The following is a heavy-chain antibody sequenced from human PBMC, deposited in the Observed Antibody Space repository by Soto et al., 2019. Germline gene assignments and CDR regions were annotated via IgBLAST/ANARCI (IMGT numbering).Heavy chain of an antibody. CDR1: GYTLTELS. Sequence: ASVKVSCKVSGYTLTELSMHWVRQAPGKGLEWMGGFDPEDGETIYAQKFQGRVTMTEDTSTDTAYVELSSLRSEDTAVYYCATSGGDSSGYYYLTLWYWGQGTLVTSPQ. CDR3: ATSGGDSSGYYYLTLWY. D-gene: IGHD3-22*01. V-gene: IGHV1-24*01. CDR2: FDPEDGET. J-gene: IGHJ4*02.